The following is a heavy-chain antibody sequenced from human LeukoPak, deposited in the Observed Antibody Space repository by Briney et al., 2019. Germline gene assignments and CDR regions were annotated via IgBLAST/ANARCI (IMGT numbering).Heavy chain of an antibody. Sequence: SETLSLTCAVYGGSFSGYYWSWIRQPPGKGLEWIGEINHSGTTNYNPSLKSRVTISVDTSKNQFSLNLSSVTAADTAVFYCARRGVYCSGTSCYWVFDYWGQGTLVTGSS. D-gene: IGHD2-2*01. CDR1: GGSFSGYY. V-gene: IGHV4-34*01. CDR3: ARRGVYCSGTSCYWVFDY. CDR2: INHSGTT. J-gene: IGHJ4*02.